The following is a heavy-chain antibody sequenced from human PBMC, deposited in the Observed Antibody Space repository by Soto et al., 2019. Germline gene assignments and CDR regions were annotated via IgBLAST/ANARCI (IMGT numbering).Heavy chain of an antibody. D-gene: IGHD2-15*01. CDR1: GHTLSQFS. Sequence: ASVKVSCKVSGHTLSQFSIHWVRQAPGKGLEWMGGFDPEDDETVYAEKFQGRLTMTQDTSTSTAYMELRSLRSDDTAVYYCARDLVVVVAATHVDYYYYGMDVWGQGTTVTVSS. J-gene: IGHJ6*02. V-gene: IGHV1-24*01. CDR2: FDPEDDET. CDR3: ARDLVVVVAATHVDYYYYGMDV.